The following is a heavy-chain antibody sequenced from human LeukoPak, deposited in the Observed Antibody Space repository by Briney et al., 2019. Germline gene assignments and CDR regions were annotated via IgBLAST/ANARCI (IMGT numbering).Heavy chain of an antibody. D-gene: IGHD5-12*01. V-gene: IGHV3-66*01. CDR2: IYSGGST. CDR3: ARDGKWLQSDY. CDR1: GFTVSSNY. Sequence: GGSLRLSCAASGFTVSSNYMSWVRQAPGKGLEWVPVIYSGGSTYYADSVKGRFTISRDNSKNTLYLQMNSLRAEDTAVYYCARDGKWLQSDYWGQGTLVTVSS. J-gene: IGHJ4*02.